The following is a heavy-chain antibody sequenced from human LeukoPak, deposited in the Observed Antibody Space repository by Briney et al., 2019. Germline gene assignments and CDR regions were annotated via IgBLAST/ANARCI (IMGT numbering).Heavy chain of an antibody. D-gene: IGHD5-18*01. V-gene: IGHV3-7*01. J-gene: IGHJ4*02. CDR3: ARSDTAMVTWFDY. CDR2: IKQDGSEK. Sequence: GGSLRLSCAASGFTFSSYWMSWVRQAPGKGLEWVANIKQDGSEKYYVDSVKGRFTISRDNAKNSLYLQMNSLRAEDTAVYYCARSDTAMVTWFDYWGQGTLVTVSS. CDR1: GFTFSSYW.